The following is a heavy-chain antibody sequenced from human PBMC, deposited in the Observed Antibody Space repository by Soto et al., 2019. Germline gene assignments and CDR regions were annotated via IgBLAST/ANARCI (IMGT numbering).Heavy chain of an antibody. D-gene: IGHD6-19*01. CDR2: MSYDGRQK. V-gene: IGHV3-30*18. Sequence: QVQLVESGGGVVQPGRSLRLSCAASGFTFRTYGMHWVRQAPGKGLEWVAFMSYDGRQKYYADSVKGRFTISRDNSKNTLDLKMNSLATEDTAVYFCSQEAPGGWHFFDNWGQGPLVTVSS. CDR3: SQEAPGGWHFFDN. CDR1: GFTFRTYG. J-gene: IGHJ4*02.